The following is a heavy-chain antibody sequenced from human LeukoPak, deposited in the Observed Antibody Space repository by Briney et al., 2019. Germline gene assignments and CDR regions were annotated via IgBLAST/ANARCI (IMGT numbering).Heavy chain of an antibody. CDR2: INWNGGST. J-gene: IGHJ4*02. CDR1: GFTFDDYG. V-gene: IGHV3-20*01. D-gene: IGHD3-9*01. CDR3: ARGSGYFDWLFSGGEYYFDY. Sequence: GGSLRLSCAASGFTFDDYGMSWVRQAPGKGLEWVSGINWNGGSTGYADSVKGRFTISRDNAKSSLYLQMNSLRAEDTALYHCARGSGYFDWLFSGGEYYFDYWGQGTLVTVSS.